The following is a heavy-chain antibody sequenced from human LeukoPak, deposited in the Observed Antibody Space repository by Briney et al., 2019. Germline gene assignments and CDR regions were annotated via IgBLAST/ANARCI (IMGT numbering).Heavy chain of an antibody. D-gene: IGHD6-19*01. CDR3: AKIIAVADYFDS. Sequence: GGSLRLSYTASGFTFSSYAMHWVRQAPGKGLEWVAFIRYDGSNEYYADSVKGRFTISRDNSKNTLYLQMNSLRSEDTAVYYCAKIIAVADYFDSWGQGTLVTVSS. CDR2: IRYDGSNE. J-gene: IGHJ4*02. CDR1: GFTFSSYA. V-gene: IGHV3-30*02.